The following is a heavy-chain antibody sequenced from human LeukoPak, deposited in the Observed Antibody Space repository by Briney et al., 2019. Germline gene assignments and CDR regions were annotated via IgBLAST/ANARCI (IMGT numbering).Heavy chain of an antibody. J-gene: IGHJ4*02. D-gene: IGHD5-24*01. CDR1: GGSISSYY. CDR3: ARVGDGYKNLAFDY. V-gene: IGHV4-59*08. CDR2: IHYSGST. Sequence: SETLSLTCTVSGGSISSYYWSWIRQPPGKGLEWIGYIHYSGSTNYNPSLKSRVTISVDTSKNQFSLKLSSVTAADTAVYYCARVGDGYKNLAFDYWGQGTLVTVSS.